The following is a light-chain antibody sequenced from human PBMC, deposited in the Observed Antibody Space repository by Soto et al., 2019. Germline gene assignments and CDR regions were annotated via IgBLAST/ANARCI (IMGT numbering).Light chain of an antibody. CDR2: GAS. V-gene: IGKV3-20*01. Sequence: EIVLTHSPGTTSCSPRERATLSCRASHSVSRTYLAWYQQKPGQAPRLLMYGASDRATGTPGRFSGSGSGTDFTLTISGLEPEDSAVYYCQQFDESVTFGQGTRLEIK. CDR1: HSVSRTY. J-gene: IGKJ5*01. CDR3: QQFDESVT.